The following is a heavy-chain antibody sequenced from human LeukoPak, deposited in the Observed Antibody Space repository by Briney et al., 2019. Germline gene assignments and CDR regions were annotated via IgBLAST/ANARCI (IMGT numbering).Heavy chain of an antibody. D-gene: IGHD3-3*01. CDR2: LDPEDGET. V-gene: IGHV1-24*01. J-gene: IGHJ6*02. Sequence: ASVKVSCKVSGYTITELSMHWVRQAPGKGLEWMGGLDPEDGETIYAQKFQGRVTMTEDTSTDTAYMELSSLRSEDTAVYYCATELRLFGVVMNGMDVWGHGTTVTVSS. CDR1: GYTITELS. CDR3: ATELRLFGVVMNGMDV.